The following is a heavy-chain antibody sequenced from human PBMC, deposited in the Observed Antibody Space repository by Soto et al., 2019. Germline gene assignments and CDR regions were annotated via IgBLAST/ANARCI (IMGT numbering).Heavy chain of an antibody. V-gene: IGHV4-4*02. CDR1: GGSISSSNW. CDR2: IYHSGST. D-gene: IGHD6-13*01. CDR3: AGGYGEAFYYYYGMDV. J-gene: IGHJ6*02. Sequence: QVQLQESGPGLVKPSGTLSLTCAVSGGSISSSNWWSGVRQPPGKGLEWIGDIYHSGSTNYNPSLKSRVTISVDKSKYQFSLKLSSVTAADTAVYYCAGGYGEAFYYYYGMDVWGQGTTVTVSS.